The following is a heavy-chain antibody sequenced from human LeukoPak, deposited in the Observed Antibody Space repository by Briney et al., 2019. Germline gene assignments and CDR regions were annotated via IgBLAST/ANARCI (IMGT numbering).Heavy chain of an antibody. CDR3: ARLSVSPMVRGVYYFDY. J-gene: IGHJ4*02. CDR1: GYTFTDYY. Sequence: GASVKVSCKASGYTFTDYYIHWVRQAPGQGLEWMGWINPHSGGTNYAQNFEGRVTMTRDTSLTTSYMELSSLRSDDTAVYYCARLSVSPMVRGVYYFDYWGQGTLVTVSS. CDR2: INPHSGGT. D-gene: IGHD3-10*01. V-gene: IGHV1-2*02.